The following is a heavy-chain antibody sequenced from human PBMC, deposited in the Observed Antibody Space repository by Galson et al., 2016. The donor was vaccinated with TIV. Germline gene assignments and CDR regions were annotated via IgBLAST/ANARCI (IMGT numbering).Heavy chain of an antibody. V-gene: IGHV3-48*01. CDR2: ISTTSSLI. CDR1: GFTFSIYN. Sequence: SLRLSCAVSGFTFSIYNMNWVRQPPGKGLEWISYISTTSSLIYYADSVRGRFTISRDNAKNSLYLQMNSLRADDTAVYYCAREGRDGYNPYFDYWGQGTLVTVSS. J-gene: IGHJ4*02. CDR3: AREGRDGYNPYFDY. D-gene: IGHD5-24*01.